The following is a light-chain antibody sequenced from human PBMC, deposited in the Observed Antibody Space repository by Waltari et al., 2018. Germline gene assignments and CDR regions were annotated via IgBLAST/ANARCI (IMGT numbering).Light chain of an antibody. CDR1: GLRVLY. Sequence: SSELTQDPAVSVALGSTVRITCQGEGLRVLYASWYPQKPGQAPVLFFYGKNNRPPGIPDRFSGSTSGDTASLTISGAQAEDEADYFCHSRDTSGTHVLFGGGTTVTVL. CDR3: HSRDTSGTHVL. CDR2: GKN. V-gene: IGLV3-19*01. J-gene: IGLJ3*02.